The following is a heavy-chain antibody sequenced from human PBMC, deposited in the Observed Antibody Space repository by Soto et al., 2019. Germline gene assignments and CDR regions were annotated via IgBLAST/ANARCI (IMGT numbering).Heavy chain of an antibody. Sequence: QVHLVQSGAEVKKPGASVKVSCQGSGYAFTTYGITWVRQAPGQGLEWMGWISAHNGNTNYAQKLQGRVTVTRDTSTSTAYMELRRLGYHDTAVYYCARGRYGDYWGQGALVTVSS. V-gene: IGHV1-18*01. D-gene: IGHD1-1*01. CDR2: ISAHNGNT. J-gene: IGHJ4*02. CDR1: GYAFTTYG. CDR3: ARGRYGDY.